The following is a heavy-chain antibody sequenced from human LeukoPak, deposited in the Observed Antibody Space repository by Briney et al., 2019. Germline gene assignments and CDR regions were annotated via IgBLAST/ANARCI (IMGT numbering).Heavy chain of an antibody. CDR3: ARGRRSFDY. J-gene: IGHJ4*02. CDR1: GFTFTNYD. Sequence: GGSLRLSCAASGFTFTNYDMNWVRQAPGKGLEWISYISSSGSTIYYADSVKGRFTISRDTAKTSLYLQMNSLTAEDTAVYYCARGRRSFDYWGQGTLVTVSS. V-gene: IGHV3-48*01. CDR2: ISSSGSTI.